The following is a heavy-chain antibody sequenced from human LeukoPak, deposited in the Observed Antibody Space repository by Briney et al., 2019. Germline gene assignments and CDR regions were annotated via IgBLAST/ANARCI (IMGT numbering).Heavy chain of an antibody. CDR3: AGSYSDFFSGYPYHFEY. V-gene: IGHV3-11*01. J-gene: IGHJ4*01. CDR1: GVSFSAYF. Sequence: GGSLRLSCAASGVSFSAYFMSWIRQAPGKGLDWVSYISSNGDVLYYADSVKGRFTISRDNAKNSLFLQMNSLTAEDTAVYYCAGSYSDFFSGYPYHFEYWGRGTLLSVSS. CDR2: ISSNGDVL. D-gene: IGHD3-3*01.